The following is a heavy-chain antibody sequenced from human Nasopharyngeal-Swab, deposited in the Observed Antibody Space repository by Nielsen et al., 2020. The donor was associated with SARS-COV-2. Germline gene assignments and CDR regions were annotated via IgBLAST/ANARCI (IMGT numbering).Heavy chain of an antibody. V-gene: IGHV3-9*01. D-gene: IGHD3-3*01. CDR3: AKDIGAGIDY. Sequence: SLKISCAASGFTFDDYAMHWVRQAPGKGLEWVSGISWNSGSIGYADSVKGRFTISRDNAKNSLYLQMNSLRAEDTALYYCAKDIGAGIDYWGQETLVTVSS. J-gene: IGHJ4*02. CDR1: GFTFDDYA. CDR2: ISWNSGSI.